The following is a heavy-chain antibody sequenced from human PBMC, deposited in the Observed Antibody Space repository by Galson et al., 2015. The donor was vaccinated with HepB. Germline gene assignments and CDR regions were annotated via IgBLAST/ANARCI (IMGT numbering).Heavy chain of an antibody. V-gene: IGHV1-18*04. CDR2: ISAYSGKT. CDR1: GYTFSNSG. CDR3: AREDLVRIFDY. D-gene: IGHD2-8*02. J-gene: IGHJ4*02. Sequence: SVKVSCKASGYTFSNSGISWVRQAPGQRLEWMGWISAYSGKTTYAESLQDRVTMTTDTSTSTAYMELRSLKSDDTAVYYCAREDLVRIFDYWGQGTLVTVSS.